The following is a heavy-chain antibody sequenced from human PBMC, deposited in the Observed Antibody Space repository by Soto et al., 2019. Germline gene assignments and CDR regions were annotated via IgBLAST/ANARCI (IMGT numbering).Heavy chain of an antibody. CDR1: GLTFRNYAFRNYA. D-gene: IGHD2-15*01. Sequence: EVKLLESGGGLVQPGGSLRLSCAASGLTFRNYAFRNYAMNWVRQAPGKGLEWVSLISGGDGSAYYADSVKGRFTISRDNDKSTVYLQMNSLRVEDTAMYHCATKNGDCIGGPCSYLDHWGQGALVSVSS. J-gene: IGHJ4*02. V-gene: IGHV3-23*01. CDR3: ATKNGDCIGGPCSYLDH. CDR2: ISGGDGSA.